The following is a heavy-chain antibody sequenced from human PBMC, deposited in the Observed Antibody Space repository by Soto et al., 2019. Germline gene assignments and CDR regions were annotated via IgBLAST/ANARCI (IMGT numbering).Heavy chain of an antibody. CDR1: GGSISNYY. D-gene: IGHD5-18*01. V-gene: IGHV4-59*01. J-gene: IGHJ4*02. Sequence: SQTLSLTCTVSGGSISNYYWSWIRQVPGKGLEWIGYIYSSGSTHYNPSLQSRVTISADTSKNQVSLKVNSVTAADTAVYYCARDHPHSYGVYYFDYWGQGTPVTVSS. CDR3: ARDHPHSYGVYYFDY. CDR2: IYSSGST.